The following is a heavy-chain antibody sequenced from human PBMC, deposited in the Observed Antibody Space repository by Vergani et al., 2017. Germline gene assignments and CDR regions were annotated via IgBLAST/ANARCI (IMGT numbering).Heavy chain of an antibody. D-gene: IGHD6-19*01. CDR2: IIPIFGTA. Sequence: QVQLVQSGAEVKKPGSSVKVSCKASGGTFSSYAISWVRQAPGQGLEWMGGIIPIFGTANYAQKFQGRVTITADESTSTAYMELSSLRSEDTAVYYCARDPRGSSGWYSRYFDLWGRGTLVTVSS. J-gene: IGHJ2*01. CDR3: ARDPRGSSGWYSRYFDL. V-gene: IGHV1-69*01. CDR1: GGTFSSYA.